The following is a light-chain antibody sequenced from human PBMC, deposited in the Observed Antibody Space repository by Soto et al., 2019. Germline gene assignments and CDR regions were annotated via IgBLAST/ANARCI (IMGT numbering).Light chain of an antibody. CDR1: QSVSSSY. V-gene: IGKV3-20*01. CDR3: QQYSRSIFT. Sequence: EIVLTQSPCTLSLSPGERATISCRASQSVSSSYLAWYQQKPGQAPRLLIYGASSRATGMPDRFSGSGSGTDFTLTISRLEPEDFAVYYCQQYSRSIFTFGTGTKVDIK. CDR2: GAS. J-gene: IGKJ3*01.